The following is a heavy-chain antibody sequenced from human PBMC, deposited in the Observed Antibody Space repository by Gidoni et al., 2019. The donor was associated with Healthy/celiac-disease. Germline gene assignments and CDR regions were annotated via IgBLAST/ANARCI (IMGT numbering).Heavy chain of an antibody. CDR2: IYYSGST. J-gene: IGHJ5*02. CDR3: ARGYCSGGSCWLDP. Sequence: QVQLQESGPGLVKPSETLSLTCTVSVGSISSYDWSWIRQPPGKGLEWIGYIYYSGSTNYNPSLKSRVTISVDTSKNQFSLKLSSVTAADTAVYYCARGYCSGGSCWLDPWGQGTLVTVSS. CDR1: VGSISSYD. D-gene: IGHD2-15*01. V-gene: IGHV4-59*01.